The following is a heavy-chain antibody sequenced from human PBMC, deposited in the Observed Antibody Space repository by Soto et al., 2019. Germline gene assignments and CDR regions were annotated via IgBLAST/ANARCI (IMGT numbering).Heavy chain of an antibody. CDR2: ISYDGSNK. CDR3: ARGDSSSSYYFDY. J-gene: IGHJ4*02. D-gene: IGHD6-13*01. Sequence: PGGSLRLSCAASGFTFSSYAMHWVRQAPGKGLEWVAVISYDGSNKYYADSVKGRFTISRDNSKNTLYLQMNSLRAEDTAVYYCARGDSSSSYYFDYWGQGTLVTVSS. V-gene: IGHV3-30-3*01. CDR1: GFTFSSYA.